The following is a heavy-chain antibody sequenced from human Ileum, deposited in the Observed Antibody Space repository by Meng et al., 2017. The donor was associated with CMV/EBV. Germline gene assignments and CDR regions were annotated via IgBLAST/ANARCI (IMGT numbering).Heavy chain of an antibody. D-gene: IGHD3-3*01. CDR2: LTARCGDT. Sequence: SRFTVGTYPKILDRQPRGRALQSLPALTARCGDTCHADSVLRRFTISRDNSKNTRALQMHSLRAEDTAVYYCAKGSAASRPYYFDYWGQGTLVTVSS. CDR3: AKGSAASRPYYFDY. V-gene: IGHV3-23*01. CDR1: RFTVGTYP. J-gene: IGHJ4*02.